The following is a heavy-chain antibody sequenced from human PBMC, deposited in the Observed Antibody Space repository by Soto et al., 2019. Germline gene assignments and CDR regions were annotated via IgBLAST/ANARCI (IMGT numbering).Heavy chain of an antibody. Sequence: ASVKVSCKASGGNFSSYAISWVRQAPGQGLEWMGGIIPIFGTANYAQKFQGRVTITADESTSTAYMELSSLRSEDTAVYYCARDPIFGVVNWFDPWGQGTPVTVSS. CDR3: ARDPIFGVVNWFDP. D-gene: IGHD3-3*02. CDR2: IIPIFGTA. J-gene: IGHJ5*02. V-gene: IGHV1-69*13. CDR1: GGNFSSYA.